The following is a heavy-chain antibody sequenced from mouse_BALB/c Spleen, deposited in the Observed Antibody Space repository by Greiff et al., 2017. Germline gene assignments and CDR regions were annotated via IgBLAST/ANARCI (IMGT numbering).Heavy chain of an antibody. Sequence: VQLKESGPGLVKPSQSLSLTCTVTGYSITSDYAWNWIRQFPGNKLEWMGYISYSGSTSYNPSLKSRISITRDTSKNQFFLQLNSVTTEDTATYYCARQANWSFDYWGQGTTLTVSS. CDR3: ARQANWSFDY. CDR1: GYSITSDYA. J-gene: IGHJ2*01. CDR2: ISYSGST. V-gene: IGHV3-2*02. D-gene: IGHD4-1*01.